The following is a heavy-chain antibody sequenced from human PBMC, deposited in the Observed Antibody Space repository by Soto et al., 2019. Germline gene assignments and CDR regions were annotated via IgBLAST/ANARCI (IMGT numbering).Heavy chain of an antibody. CDR3: VRSGDNYNLLDY. D-gene: IGHD1-1*01. CDR2: GSNSGSFT. J-gene: IGHJ4*02. CDR1: GFTFSDHY. Sequence: GGSLRLSCAASGFTFSDHYMSWIRQAPGKGLEWIGYGSNSGSFTRYADSVKGRFSISRDNAKNSLYLQMNSLRGDDTAIYYCVRSGDNYNLLDYWGQGTPVTVSS. V-gene: IGHV3-11*06.